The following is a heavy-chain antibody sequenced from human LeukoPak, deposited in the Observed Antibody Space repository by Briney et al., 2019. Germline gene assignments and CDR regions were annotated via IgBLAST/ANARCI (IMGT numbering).Heavy chain of an antibody. J-gene: IGHJ4*02. CDR1: GFTFSAYG. CDR3: ARGAEEYYDFWSGYWD. V-gene: IGHV3-30*02. D-gene: IGHD3-3*01. CDR2: VRYDGNDK. Sequence: GGSLRLSCAASGFTFSAYGMQWVRQAPGKGLEWVAFVRYDGNDKYYADSVKGRFTISRDNAKNSLYLQMNSLRAEDTAVYYCARGAEEYYDFWSGYWDWGQGTLVTVSS.